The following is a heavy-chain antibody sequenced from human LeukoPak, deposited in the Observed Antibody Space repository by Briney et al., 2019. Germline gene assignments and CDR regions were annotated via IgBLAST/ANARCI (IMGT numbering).Heavy chain of an antibody. D-gene: IGHD3-3*01. CDR2: INPNSGGT. V-gene: IGHV1-2*06. CDR1: GYTFTGYY. CDR3: ATDSSFGVVNPYYYGMDV. J-gene: IGHJ6*02. Sequence: GASVKVSCKASGYTFTGYYMHWVRQAPGQGLEWMGRINPNSGGTNYAQKFQGRVTMTRDTSISTAYMELSRLRSDDTAVYYCATDSSFGVVNPYYYGMDVWGQGTTVTVSS.